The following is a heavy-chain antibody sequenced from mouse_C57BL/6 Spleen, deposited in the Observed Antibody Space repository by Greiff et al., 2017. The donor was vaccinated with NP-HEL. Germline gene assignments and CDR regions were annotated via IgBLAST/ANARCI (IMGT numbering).Heavy chain of an antibody. CDR2: IYPSDSET. Sequence: QVQLQQPGAELVRPGSSVKLSCKASGYTSTSYWMDWVKQRPGQGLEWIGNIYPSDSETHYNQKFKDKATLTVDKSSSTAYMQLSSLTSEDSAVYYCARRDLWDGKGYWGQGTLVTVSA. D-gene: IGHD2-1*01. CDR3: ARRDLWDGKGY. J-gene: IGHJ3*01. V-gene: IGHV1-61*01. CDR1: GYTSTSYW.